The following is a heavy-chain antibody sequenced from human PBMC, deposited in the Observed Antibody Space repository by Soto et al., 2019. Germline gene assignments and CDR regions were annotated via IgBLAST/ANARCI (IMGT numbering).Heavy chain of an antibody. Sequence: ASVKVSCKASGYTFTGYYMHWVRQAPGQGLEWMGWINPNSGGTNYAQKFQGWVTMTRDTPISTAYMELSRLRSDDTAVYYCARAQTGDIVVVDVWGQGTTVTVSS. J-gene: IGHJ6*02. D-gene: IGHD2-2*01. V-gene: IGHV1-2*04. CDR1: GYTFTGYY. CDR2: INPNSGGT. CDR3: ARAQTGDIVVVDV.